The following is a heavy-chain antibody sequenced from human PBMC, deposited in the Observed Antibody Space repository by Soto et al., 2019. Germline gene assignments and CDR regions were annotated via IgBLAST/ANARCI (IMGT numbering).Heavy chain of an antibody. CDR1: GGSISSGGYY. J-gene: IGHJ4*02. CDR2: IYYSGST. D-gene: IGHD3-3*01. V-gene: IGHV4-31*03. Sequence: SETLSLTCTVSGGSISSGGYYWSWIRQHPGKGLEWIGYIYYSGSTYYNPSLKSRVTISVDTSKNQFSLKLSSVTAADTAVYFCARAHSPYGDFWSGPTQIDYWGQGTLVTVSS. CDR3: ARAHSPYGDFWSGPTQIDY.